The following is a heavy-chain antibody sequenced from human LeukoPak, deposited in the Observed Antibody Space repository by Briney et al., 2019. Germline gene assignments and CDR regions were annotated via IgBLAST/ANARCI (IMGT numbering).Heavy chain of an antibody. CDR3: AKGVYYYDSSGYYYTYYFDY. V-gene: IGHV3-23*01. CDR1: GFSFSTYA. J-gene: IGHJ4*02. D-gene: IGHD3-22*01. CDR2: IRGSGGNT. Sequence: GGSLRLSCAASGFSFSTYAMSWVRQAPGKGLEWVSAIRGSGGNTYYADSVKGRFTISRDNSKNTLYLQMNSLRAEDTAVYYCAKGVYYYDSSGYYYTYYFDYWGQGTLVTVSS.